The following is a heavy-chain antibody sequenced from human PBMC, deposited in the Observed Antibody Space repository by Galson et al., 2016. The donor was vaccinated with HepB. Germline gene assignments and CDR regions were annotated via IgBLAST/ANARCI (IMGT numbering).Heavy chain of an antibody. J-gene: IGHJ4*02. CDR2: IKDDGSDK. D-gene: IGHD3-22*01. CDR1: GFTFSNYG. V-gene: IGHV3-7*03. Sequence: SLRLSCAASGFTFSNYGMHWVRQAPGKGLEWVANIKDDGSDKYYVDSVKGRFTISRDNAKNSLYLQMDSLRAEDTAVYYCARPTYYSGSRGYAYLGSWGQGTLVTVSS. CDR3: ARPTYYSGSRGYAYLGS.